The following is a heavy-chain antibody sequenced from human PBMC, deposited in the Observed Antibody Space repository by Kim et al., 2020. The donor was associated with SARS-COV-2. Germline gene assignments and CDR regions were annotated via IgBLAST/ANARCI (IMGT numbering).Heavy chain of an antibody. CDR2: IRSKAYGGTT. CDR1: GFTFGDYA. D-gene: IGHD2-2*01. Sequence: GGSLRLSCTASGFTFGDYAMSWFRHAPGKGLEWVGFIRSKAYGGTTEYAASVKGRFTISRDDSKSIAYLQMNSLKTEDTAVYYCTRAGGPGYSYCSSTSCYLDAFDIWGQGTMVTVSS. V-gene: IGHV3-49*03. J-gene: IGHJ3*02. CDR3: TRAGGPGYSYCSSTSCYLDAFDI.